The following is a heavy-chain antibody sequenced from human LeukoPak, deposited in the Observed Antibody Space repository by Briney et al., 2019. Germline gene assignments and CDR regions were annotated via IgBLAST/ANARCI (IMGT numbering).Heavy chain of an antibody. V-gene: IGHV4-59*11. J-gene: IGHJ4*02. D-gene: IGHD5-18*01. Sequence: SETLSLTCTVSGVSISIHYWSWIRQPPGKGLEWIGYMFDSENTKDNPSLKSRITLSADTSKNQFSLRLNSVTAADTAVYYCATIKRGSIFGYFDFWGQGILVTVSS. CDR2: MFDSENT. CDR1: GVSISIHY. CDR3: ATIKRGSIFGYFDF.